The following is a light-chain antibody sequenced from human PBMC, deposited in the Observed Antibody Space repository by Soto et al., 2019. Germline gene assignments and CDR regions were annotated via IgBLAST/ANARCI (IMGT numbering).Light chain of an antibody. Sequence: DIQMTQSPATLSASGGDRVTITCRASQSVRSWLAWYQQKPGTAPKLLIFDASRLESGVPSRFSGSASGTEFTLTISSLQRDDFATYYCQQYDNYPLTFGGGTKVDIK. V-gene: IGKV1-5*01. CDR1: QSVRSW. CDR2: DAS. CDR3: QQYDNYPLT. J-gene: IGKJ4*01.